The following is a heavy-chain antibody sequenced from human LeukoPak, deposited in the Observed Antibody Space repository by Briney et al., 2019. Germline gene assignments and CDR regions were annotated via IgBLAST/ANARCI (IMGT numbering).Heavy chain of an antibody. CDR3: ARGRTPLYYYGSGSFYDY. CDR1: GGSFSGYY. CDR2: INHSGST. D-gene: IGHD3-10*01. Sequence: SETLSLTCAVYGGSFSGYYWSWIRQPPGKGLEWIGEINHSGSTNYNPSLKSRVTISVDTPKNQFSLKLSSVTAADTAEYYCARGRTPLYYYGSGSFYDYWGQGTLVTVSS. V-gene: IGHV4-34*01. J-gene: IGHJ4*02.